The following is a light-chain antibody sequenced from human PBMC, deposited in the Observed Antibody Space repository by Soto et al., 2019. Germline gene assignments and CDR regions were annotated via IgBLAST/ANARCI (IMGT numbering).Light chain of an antibody. CDR2: DAS. V-gene: IGKV1-5*01. CDR3: QQYNSYSHT. J-gene: IGKJ1*01. Sequence: DGQMTQSPATLSASVGDRVTITCRASQIISSWLAWYQQKPGKAPKLLIYDASSLESGVPSRFSGSGSGTEFTLTISSLQPDDFATYYCQQYNSYSHTFGQGTKVDIK. CDR1: QIISSW.